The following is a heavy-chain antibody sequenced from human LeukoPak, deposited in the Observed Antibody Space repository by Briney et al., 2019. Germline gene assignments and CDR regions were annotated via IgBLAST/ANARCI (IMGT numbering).Heavy chain of an antibody. CDR3: ARGELLTGYYYYYGMDG. D-gene: IGHD1-26*01. CDR1: GYTFTSYD. V-gene: IGHV1-8*02. Sequence: ASVKVSCKASGYTFTSYDINWVRQATGQGLEWMGWMNPNSGNTGYAQKFRGRVTMTRNTSISTAYMELSSLRAEDTAVYYCARGELLTGYYYYYGMDGWGQGTTVTVSS. J-gene: IGHJ6*02. CDR2: MNPNSGNT.